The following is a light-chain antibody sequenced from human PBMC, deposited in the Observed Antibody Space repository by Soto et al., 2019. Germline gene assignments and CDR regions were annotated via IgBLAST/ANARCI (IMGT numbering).Light chain of an antibody. CDR3: QQDYNSPRT. Sequence: DIVMTQSPDSLAVSLGERATINCKSSQTVLDSSNNRDYLTWYQQKPGQPPKLLIYWASTREFGVPDRFSGSGSGTDFTLTISSLQAGDVGVYYCQQDYNSPRTFGHGTKVEIK. CDR1: QTVLDSSNNRDY. CDR2: WAS. V-gene: IGKV4-1*01. J-gene: IGKJ1*01.